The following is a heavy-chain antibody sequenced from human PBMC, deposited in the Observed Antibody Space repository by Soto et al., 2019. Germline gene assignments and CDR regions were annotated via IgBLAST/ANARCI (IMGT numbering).Heavy chain of an antibody. V-gene: IGHV3-11*01. CDR3: AKHIPTVNMKYYFDY. D-gene: IGHD4-17*01. CDR2: ISTGSLNM. J-gene: IGHJ4*02. Sequence: PGGSLRLSCVVSGLTFNEYCMSWIRQAAGRGLEWMAYISTGSLNMYYADSVKGRFPISRDNAKNSMYLEMNNLRGEDTAVYYCAKHIPTVNMKYYFDYWGQGTLVTVS. CDR1: GLTFNEYC.